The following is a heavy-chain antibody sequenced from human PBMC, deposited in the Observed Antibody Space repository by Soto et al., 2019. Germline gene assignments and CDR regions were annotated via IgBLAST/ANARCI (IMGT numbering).Heavy chain of an antibody. CDR1: GFTVSTNY. J-gene: IGHJ6*02. D-gene: IGHD5-18*01. Sequence: EVQLVETGGGVIQPGGSLRLSCAASGFTVSTNYMSWVRQAPGKGLEWVSVVYAGGSTYYADSVKGRFTISRDNSKNTVYLQMNSLRAEDTAVYYCARGRQPDYYSYYGMDVWGQGTTVTVSS. CDR2: VYAGGST. V-gene: IGHV3-53*02. CDR3: ARGRQPDYYSYYGMDV.